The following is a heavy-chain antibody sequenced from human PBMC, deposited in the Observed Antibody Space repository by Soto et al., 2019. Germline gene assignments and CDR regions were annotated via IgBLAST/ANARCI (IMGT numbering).Heavy chain of an antibody. J-gene: IGHJ6*02. CDR3: AREPMSDIQSFGLDV. Sequence: GSLTLSCAASGFTFSSYEMNWVRQAPGKGLEWVSYISSSGSTIYYADSVKGRFTIYRDNAKNSLYLQMNSLRAEDTAVYYCAREPMSDIQSFGLDVWGQGTTVTVSS. CDR1: GFTFSSYE. V-gene: IGHV3-48*03. CDR2: ISSSGSTI. D-gene: IGHD3-10*01.